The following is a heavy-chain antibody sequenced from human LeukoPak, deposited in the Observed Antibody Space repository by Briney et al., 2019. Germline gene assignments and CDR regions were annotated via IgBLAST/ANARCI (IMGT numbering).Heavy chain of an antibody. J-gene: IGHJ5*02. Sequence: SETLSLTCAVYGGSFSGYYWSWIRQPPGKGLEWIGEINHSGSTNYNPSLKSRVTISVDTSKNQFSLKLSSVTAADTAVYYCARSYGDYLNWFDPWGQGTLVTVSS. CDR1: GGSFSGYY. CDR2: INHSGST. CDR3: ARSYGDYLNWFDP. D-gene: IGHD4-17*01. V-gene: IGHV4-34*01.